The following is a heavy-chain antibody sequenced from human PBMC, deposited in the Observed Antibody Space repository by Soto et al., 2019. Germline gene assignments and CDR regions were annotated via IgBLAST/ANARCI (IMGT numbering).Heavy chain of an antibody. CDR3: ARAVAPYLGTWFDP. CDR2: ISHTGST. D-gene: IGHD3-16*01. V-gene: IGHV4-30-2*01. J-gene: IGHJ5*02. CDR1: GGCISSGNSYS. Sequence: TLSLTCAVPGGCISSGNSYSWSWIRQPPGKGLEWIGSISHTGSTSYNPSLKGRVTMSVDKSKSQFSLKLSSVTAADMAVYYCARAVAPYLGTWFDPWGQGTLVTSPQ.